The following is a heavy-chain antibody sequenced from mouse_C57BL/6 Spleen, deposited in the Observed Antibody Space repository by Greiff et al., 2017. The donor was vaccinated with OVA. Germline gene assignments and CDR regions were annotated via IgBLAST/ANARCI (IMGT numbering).Heavy chain of an antibody. CDR3: ASITEGDYYAMDD. CDR2: IWSGGSP. V-gene: IGHV2-2*01. D-gene: IGHD1-1*01. CDR1: GFSLPSSG. J-gene: IGHJ4*01. Sequence: VKLMESGPGLVQPSQSLSITCTVSGFSLPSSGVHWVRQSPGKGLAWLGVIWSGGSPDYNAAFISRLSISKDNSKSQVFFKMNSLQADDTAIYYCASITEGDYYAMDDWGQGTSVTVSS.